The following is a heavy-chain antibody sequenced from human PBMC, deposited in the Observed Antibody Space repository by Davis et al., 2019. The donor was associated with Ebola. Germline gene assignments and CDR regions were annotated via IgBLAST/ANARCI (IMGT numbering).Heavy chain of an antibody. D-gene: IGHD1-26*01. J-gene: IGHJ5*02. CDR2: ISAYNGNT. Sequence: ASVKVSCKASGYTFTSYDINWVRQAPGQGLEWMGWISAYNGNTNYAQKLQGRVTMTTDTSTSTAYMELRSLRSDDTAVYYCARAIVGATEWFDPWGQGTLVTVSS. CDR1: GYTFTSYD. V-gene: IGHV1-18*01. CDR3: ARAIVGATEWFDP.